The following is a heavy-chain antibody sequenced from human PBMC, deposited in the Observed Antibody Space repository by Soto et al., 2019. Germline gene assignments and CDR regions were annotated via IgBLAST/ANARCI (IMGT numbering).Heavy chain of an antibody. Sequence: SQTPSLTCAISGDRVSINTAYWNWIRQPESRGVEWLGRTYFSSKWYNDYAVSVKSRIIINPATSNNHFSLQLNSVTPEDTAVYFCAKGDNLGPKTGYAFDPWGQGIMVTVSS. V-gene: IGHV6-1*01. CDR2: TYFSSKWYN. CDR3: AKGDNLGPKTGYAFDP. D-gene: IGHD5-12*01. CDR1: GDRVSINTAY. J-gene: IGHJ5*02.